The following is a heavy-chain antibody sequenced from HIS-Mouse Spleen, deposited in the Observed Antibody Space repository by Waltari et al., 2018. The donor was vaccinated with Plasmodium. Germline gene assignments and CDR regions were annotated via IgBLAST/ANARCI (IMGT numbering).Heavy chain of an antibody. D-gene: IGHD3-9*01. CDR1: GGSISSYY. CDR2: IYYSGST. CDR3: AREPYDILTGYYDAFDI. J-gene: IGHJ3*02. V-gene: IGHV4-59*01. Sequence: QVQLQESGPGLVKPSETLSLTCTVSGGSISSYYWSWIRQPPGKGLEWIGYIYYSGSTHYNPSLKSRVTISVDTSKNQFSLKLSSVTAADTAVYYCAREPYDILTGYYDAFDIWGQGTMVTVSS.